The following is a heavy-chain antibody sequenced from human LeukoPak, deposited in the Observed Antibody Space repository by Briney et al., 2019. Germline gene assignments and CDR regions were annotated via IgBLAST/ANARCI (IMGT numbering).Heavy chain of an antibody. CDR1: GFTFSNYG. CDR3: AKGSLGYCSGGSCYSN. CDR2: VSGSGGRT. V-gene: IGHV3-23*01. Sequence: GGSLRLSCAASGFTFSNYGMSWVRQAPGKGLEWVSTVSGSGGRTYYADPVKGRFTISRDNSKNTLYLQMNSLRAEDTAVYYCAKGSLGYCSGGSCYSNWGQGTLVTVSS. D-gene: IGHD2-15*01. J-gene: IGHJ4*02.